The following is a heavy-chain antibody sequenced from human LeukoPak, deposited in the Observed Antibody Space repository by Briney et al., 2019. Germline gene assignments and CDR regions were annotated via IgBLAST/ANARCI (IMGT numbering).Heavy chain of an antibody. CDR2: ISSNGGST. D-gene: IGHD5-18*01. CDR3: AKDFPTVDTAMGVFDY. CDR1: GFTFSSYA. J-gene: IGHJ4*02. Sequence: QPGGSLRLSCAASGFTFSSYAMHWVRQAPGKGLEYVSAISSNGGSTYYANSVKGRFTISRDNSKNTLYLQMNSLRAEDTAVYYCAKDFPTVDTAMGVFDYWGQGTLVTVSS. V-gene: IGHV3-64*01.